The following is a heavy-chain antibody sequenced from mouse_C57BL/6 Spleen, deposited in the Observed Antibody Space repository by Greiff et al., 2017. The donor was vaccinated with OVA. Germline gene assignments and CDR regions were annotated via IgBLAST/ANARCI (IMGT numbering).Heavy chain of an antibody. V-gene: IGHV1-82*01. D-gene: IGHD2-1*01. CDR1: GYAFSSSW. CDR2: IYPGDGDP. CDR3: ASPIYYGNYDYAMDY. J-gene: IGHJ4*01. Sequence: QVQLKQSGPELVKPGASVKISCKASGYAFSSSWMNWVKQRPGKGLEWIGRIYPGDGDPNYNGKFKGKATLTADKSSSTAYMQLSSLTSEDSAVYFCASPIYYGNYDYAMDYWGQGTSVTVSS.